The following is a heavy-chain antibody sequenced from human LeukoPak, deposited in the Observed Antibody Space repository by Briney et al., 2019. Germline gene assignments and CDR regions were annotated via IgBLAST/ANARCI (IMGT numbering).Heavy chain of an antibody. D-gene: IGHD3-22*01. Sequence: PSETLSLTCSVSGGSISSSNYYWAWIRQPPGKGLQWIGSIFYSGSTYYNPSLKSRVTISVDRSKNQFSLKLRSVTAADTAVYYCARRAGDYSHPYDYWGQGTLVTVSS. CDR2: IFYSGST. V-gene: IGHV4-39*07. CDR3: ARRAGDYSHPYDY. CDR1: GGSISSSNYY. J-gene: IGHJ4*02.